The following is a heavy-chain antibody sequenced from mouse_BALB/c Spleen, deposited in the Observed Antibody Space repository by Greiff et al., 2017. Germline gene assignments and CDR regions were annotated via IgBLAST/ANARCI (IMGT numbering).Heavy chain of an antibody. D-gene: IGHD2-4*01. Sequence: LVKTGASVKISCKASGYSFTGYYMHWVKQNHGKSLEWIGYISCYNGATSYNQKFKGKATFTVDTSSSTAYMQFNSLTSEDSAVYYCARGEGYDYGDVAWFAYWGQGTLVTVSA. CDR1: GYSFTGYY. CDR2: ISCYNGAT. CDR3: ARGEGYDYGDVAWFAY. V-gene: IGHV1S34*01. J-gene: IGHJ3*01.